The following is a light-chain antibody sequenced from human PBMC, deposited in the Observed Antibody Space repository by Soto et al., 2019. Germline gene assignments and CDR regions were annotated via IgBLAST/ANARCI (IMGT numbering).Light chain of an antibody. CDR2: GAS. J-gene: IGKJ1*01. V-gene: IGKV3-20*01. Sequence: EIVLTQSPGTLSLSPGERATLSCRTSQSVSSGYLAWYQQKPGQAPRLLIYGASNRATGIPDRFTGSGSGTDFSLIISRLEPEDFAVYYCHQYDSSLRTFGQGTKVEIK. CDR3: HQYDSSLRT. CDR1: QSVSSGY.